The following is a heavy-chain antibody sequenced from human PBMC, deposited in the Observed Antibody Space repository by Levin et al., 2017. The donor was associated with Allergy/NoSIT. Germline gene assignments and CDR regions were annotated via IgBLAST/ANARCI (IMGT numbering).Heavy chain of an antibody. CDR2: IIPIFGTA. CDR1: GGTFSSYA. CDR3: ARGDGSIAVREVAVY. Sequence: SVKVSCKASGGTFSSYAISWVRQAPGQGLEWMGGIIPIFGTANYAQKFQGRVTITADESTSTAYMELSSLRSEDTAVYYCARGDGSIAVREVAVYWGQGTLVTVSS. J-gene: IGHJ4*02. V-gene: IGHV1-69*13. D-gene: IGHD6-6*01.